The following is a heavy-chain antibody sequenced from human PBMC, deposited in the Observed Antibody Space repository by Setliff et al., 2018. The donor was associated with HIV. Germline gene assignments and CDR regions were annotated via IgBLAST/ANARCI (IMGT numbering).Heavy chain of an antibody. CDR1: GGSITSGFYY. D-gene: IGHD3-3*01. Sequence: SETLSLTCTVSGGSITSGFYYWTWIRQPAGKGLEWIGRIYTSGSTNYNPSLKSRVTISVDTSKNQFSLKLSSVIAADTAVYYCARGGGFLEWLSPMDVWGRGTTVTVSS. J-gene: IGHJ6*03. V-gene: IGHV4-61*02. CDR2: IYTSGST. CDR3: ARGGGFLEWLSPMDV.